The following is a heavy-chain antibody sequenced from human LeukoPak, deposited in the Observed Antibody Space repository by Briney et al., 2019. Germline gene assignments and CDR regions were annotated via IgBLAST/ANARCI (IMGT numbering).Heavy chain of an antibody. CDR1: GFTFTSSA. CDR3: ASRPLRYYYYGMDV. J-gene: IGHJ6*02. CDR2: IVVGSGNT. Sequence: ASVKVSCKASGFTFTSSAMQWVRQARGQRREWIGWIVVGSGNTNYAQKFQERVTITRDMSTSTDYMELSSLRSEDTAVYYCASRPLRYYYYGMDVWGQGTTVTVSS. V-gene: IGHV1-58*02. D-gene: IGHD3-16*01.